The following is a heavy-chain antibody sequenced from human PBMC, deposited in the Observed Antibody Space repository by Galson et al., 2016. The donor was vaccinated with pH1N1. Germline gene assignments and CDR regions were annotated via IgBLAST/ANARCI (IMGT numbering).Heavy chain of an antibody. CDR1: GASISSGTHY. CDR3: ARAPMITLHHFDY. Sequence: TLSLTCTVSGASISSGTHYWSWIRQPAGKGLEWIGNIYSSGSTNYNPSLKSRVTLSVDTYRHRFSLKLTSVTTADTAVYFCARAPMITLHHFDYWGQGILVAVSS. D-gene: IGHD1-20*01. J-gene: IGHJ4*02. CDR2: IYSSGST. V-gene: IGHV4-61*09.